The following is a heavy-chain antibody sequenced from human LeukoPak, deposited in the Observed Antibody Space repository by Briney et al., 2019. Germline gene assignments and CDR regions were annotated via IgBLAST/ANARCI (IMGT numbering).Heavy chain of an antibody. Sequence: QPGGSLRLSCAASGFTFSSYAMSWVRQAPGKGLEWVSAISGSGGSTYYADSVKGRLTISRDNSKNTLYLQMNSLRAEDTAVYYCAKPHDYGDYQGGFDPWGQGPLVTVSS. J-gene: IGHJ5*02. D-gene: IGHD4-17*01. CDR1: GFTFSSYA. V-gene: IGHV3-23*01. CDR3: AKPHDYGDYQGGFDP. CDR2: ISGSGGST.